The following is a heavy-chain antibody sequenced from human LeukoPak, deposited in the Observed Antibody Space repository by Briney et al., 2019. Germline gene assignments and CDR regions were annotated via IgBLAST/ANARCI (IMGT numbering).Heavy chain of an antibody. D-gene: IGHD6-13*01. Sequence: SETLSLTCTVSGYSISSGYYWGWIRQPPGKGLEWIGSIYHSGSTYYNPSLKSRVTISVDKSKNQFSLKLSSVTAADTAVYYCARRKQQLVYWGQGTLVTVSS. CDR2: IYHSGST. J-gene: IGHJ4*02. CDR3: ARRKQQLVY. CDR1: GYSISSGYY. V-gene: IGHV4-38-2*02.